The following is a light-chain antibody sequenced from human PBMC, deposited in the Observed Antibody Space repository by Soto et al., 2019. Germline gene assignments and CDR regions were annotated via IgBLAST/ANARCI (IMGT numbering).Light chain of an antibody. V-gene: IGKV3-20*01. Sequence: EIVLTQSPGTLSLSPGERATLSCRASQSVSSNYLAWYQRKPGQAPRLLIYGASSRATDIPNRFSGSGSGTDVTLTITRLEPEDFAVDFCQQYGGAPPTFGQGTKVEIK. CDR2: GAS. J-gene: IGKJ1*01. CDR1: QSVSSNY. CDR3: QQYGGAPPT.